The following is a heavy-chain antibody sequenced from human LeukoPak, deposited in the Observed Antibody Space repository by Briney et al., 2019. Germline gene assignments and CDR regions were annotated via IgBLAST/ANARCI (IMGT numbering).Heavy chain of an antibody. V-gene: IGHV3-30*02. CDR1: GFTFSSYG. Sequence: GSLLLSCAASGFTFSSYGMHWVRQAPGKGLEWVAFIRYDGDNKYYADSVKGRFTISRDNSKNTLYLQMNSLRAEDTAVYYCAKDTLRHIAAALNWFDPWGQGTLVTVSS. CDR3: AKDTLRHIAAALNWFDP. J-gene: IGHJ5*02. D-gene: IGHD6-13*01. CDR2: IRYDGDNK.